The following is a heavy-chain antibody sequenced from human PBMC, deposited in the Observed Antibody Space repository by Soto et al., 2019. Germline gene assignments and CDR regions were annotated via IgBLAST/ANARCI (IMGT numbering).Heavy chain of an antibody. J-gene: IGHJ6*02. CDR1: GFTFSSYW. CDR2: IKQDGSEK. V-gene: IGHV3-7*03. D-gene: IGHD2-2*02. Sequence: EVQLVESGGGLVQRGGSLRLSCAASGFTFSSYWMSWVRQAPGKGLEWVANIKQDGSEKYYVDSVKGRFTISRDNAKNSLYLQMNSLRAEDTAVYYCARVDTGYCSSTSCSTLYYYYGMDVWGQGTTVTVSS. CDR3: ARVDTGYCSSTSCSTLYYYYGMDV.